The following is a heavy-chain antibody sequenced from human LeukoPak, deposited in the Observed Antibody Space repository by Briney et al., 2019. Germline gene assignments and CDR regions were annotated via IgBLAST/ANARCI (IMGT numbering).Heavy chain of an antibody. CDR1: GYTFTSYG. CDR2: ISAYNGNT. Sequence: ASVKVSCKASGYTFTSYGISWVRQAPGQGLEWMGWISAYNGNTNYAQKLQGRVTMTTDTSTSTAYMELRSLRSDDTAVYYCARLYMVPSYYYYYMDVWGKGTTVTVSS. J-gene: IGHJ6*03. CDR3: ARLYMVPSYYYYYMDV. V-gene: IGHV1-18*01. D-gene: IGHD3-10*01.